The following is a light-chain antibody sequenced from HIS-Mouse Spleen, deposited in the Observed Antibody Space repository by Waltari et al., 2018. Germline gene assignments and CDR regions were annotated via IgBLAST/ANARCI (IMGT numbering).Light chain of an antibody. CDR2: AAS. Sequence: DIQMTQSPSSLSASVGDRVTITCRASQSISSYLNWYQQKPGKAPKLLIYAASSLQSGVPSRFSGSASGTDFTLTIRSLQPEDFATYYCQQSYSTPQYTFGQGTKLEIK. CDR3: QQSYSTPQYT. V-gene: IGKV1-39*01. J-gene: IGKJ2*01. CDR1: QSISSY.